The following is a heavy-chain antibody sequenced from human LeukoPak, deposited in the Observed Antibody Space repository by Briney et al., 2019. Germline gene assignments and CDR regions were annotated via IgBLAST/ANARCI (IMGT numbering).Heavy chain of an antibody. CDR1: RFTFSRNG. D-gene: IGHD2-15*01. CDR2: ISYDGSNE. V-gene: IGHV3-30*18. J-gene: IGHJ4*02. CDR3: AKERELVVAATGPPGY. Sequence: GGSLRLSCAASRFTFSRNGMHWVRQAPGKGLEWVAVISYDGSNEYYADSVKGRFTISRDNSKNTLYLQMNSLRAEDTAVYYCAKERELVVAATGPPGYWGQGTLVTVSS.